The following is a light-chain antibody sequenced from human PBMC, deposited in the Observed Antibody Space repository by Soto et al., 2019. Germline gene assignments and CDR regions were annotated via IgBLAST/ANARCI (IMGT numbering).Light chain of an antibody. CDR2: WAS. J-gene: IGKJ1*01. CDR1: QSLLNSSNNKNR. CDR3: QQYYSTPWT. Sequence: DIVMTQSPDSLAVSLGESATINCKSSQSLLNSSNNKNRLAWHQQKPGQPPKLLIYWASTRESGVPDRFSGSGSGTDFTLTISSLQAEDVAVYYCQQYYSTPWTFGQGTKVEIK. V-gene: IGKV4-1*01.